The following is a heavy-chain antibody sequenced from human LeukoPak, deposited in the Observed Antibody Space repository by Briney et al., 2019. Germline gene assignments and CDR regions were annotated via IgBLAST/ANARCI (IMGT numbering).Heavy chain of an antibody. J-gene: IGHJ5*02. CDR2: IDYSGGT. Sequence: SETLSLTCTVSGGSISSSSYYWGWIRQPPGRGLEWIGSIDYSGGTYFSPSLRSRVTLSVDTSKNQFSLNLISVTAADTAVYYCERGPSITIFGVVMYTWFDPWGQGTPVSVSS. CDR1: GGSISSSSYY. V-gene: IGHV4-39*07. CDR3: ERGPSITIFGVVMYTWFDP. D-gene: IGHD3-3*01.